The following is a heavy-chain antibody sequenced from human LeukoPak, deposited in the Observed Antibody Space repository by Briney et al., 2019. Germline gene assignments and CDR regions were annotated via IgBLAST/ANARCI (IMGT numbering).Heavy chain of an antibody. Sequence: GGSLRLSCAASGFAFSSYCMNWVRQAPGKGLEWVSSISDSSAYIYYADSVKGRFTISRDNAKNSLSLQMNSLRAEDTAVYYCARGSNGNFGYWGQGTLVTVSS. D-gene: IGHD6-19*01. CDR3: ARGSNGNFGY. CDR2: ISDSSAYI. V-gene: IGHV3-21*01. J-gene: IGHJ4*02. CDR1: GFAFSSYC.